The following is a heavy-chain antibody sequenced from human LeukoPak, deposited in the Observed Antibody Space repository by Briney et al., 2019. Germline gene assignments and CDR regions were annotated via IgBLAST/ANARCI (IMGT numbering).Heavy chain of an antibody. CDR2: TYHSGST. D-gene: IGHD6-13*01. Sequence: MTSETLSLTCTVSGGSISSGGYYWSWIRQPPGKGLEWIGYTYHSGSTYYNPSLKSRVTISVDRSKNQFSLKLSSVTAADTAVYYCARASEAAAGPNAFDIWGQGTMVTVSS. V-gene: IGHV4-30-2*01. CDR1: GGSISSGGYY. J-gene: IGHJ3*02. CDR3: ARASEAAAGPNAFDI.